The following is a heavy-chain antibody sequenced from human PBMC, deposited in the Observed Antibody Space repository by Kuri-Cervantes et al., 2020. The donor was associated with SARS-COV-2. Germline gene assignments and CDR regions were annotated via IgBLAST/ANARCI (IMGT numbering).Heavy chain of an antibody. CDR1: GFTFSDYY. V-gene: IGHV3-11*01. J-gene: IGHJ6*02. D-gene: IGHD2-15*01. Sequence: GGSLRLSCAASGFTFSDYYMSWIRQAPGKGLEWVSYISSSGGIYMQYADSVKGRFTISRGNAKKSLYLEMNSLRAEDTAVYYCARQGYCSGGSCYSGAVDVWGQGTTVTVSS. CDR3: ARQGYCSGGSCYSGAVDV. CDR2: ISSSGGIYM.